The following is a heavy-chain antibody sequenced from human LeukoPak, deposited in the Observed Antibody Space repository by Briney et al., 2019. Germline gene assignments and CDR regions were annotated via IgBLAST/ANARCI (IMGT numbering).Heavy chain of an antibody. V-gene: IGHV1-69*05. Sequence: ASVKVSCKASGGTFISYAISWVRQAPGQGLEWMGGIIPIFGTANYAQKFQGRVTITTDESTSTAYMELSSLRSEGTAVYYCARETGTVTLDYWGQGTLVTVSS. D-gene: IGHD4-17*01. J-gene: IGHJ4*02. CDR1: GGTFISYA. CDR2: IIPIFGTA. CDR3: ARETGTVTLDY.